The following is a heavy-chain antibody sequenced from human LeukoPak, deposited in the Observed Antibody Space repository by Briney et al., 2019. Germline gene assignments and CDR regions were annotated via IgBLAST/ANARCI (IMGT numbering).Heavy chain of an antibody. CDR1: RFTFSSYA. J-gene: IGHJ4*02. D-gene: IGHD3-22*01. CDR3: AKENGYYYDSSVLLGY. CDR2: ISGSGGST. V-gene: IGHV3-23*01. Sequence: GGSLRLSCAASRFTFSSYAMSWVRQAPGKGLEWVSAISGSGGSTYYADSVKGRFTISRDNSKNTLYLQMNSLRAEDTAVYYCAKENGYYYDSSVLLGYWGQGTLVTVSS.